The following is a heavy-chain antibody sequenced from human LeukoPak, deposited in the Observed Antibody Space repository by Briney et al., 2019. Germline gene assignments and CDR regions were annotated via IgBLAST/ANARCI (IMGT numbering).Heavy chain of an antibody. J-gene: IGHJ4*02. Sequence: PGGSLRLSCAASGFTISTNYMSWVRQAPGKGLEWVSVMYIGGSTYYADSVKGRLTIARDNPKNALYLQMNSVRAEDTALYYCARAPFYYDSGGYPCFDGWRRGTLVSVS. CDR2: MYIGGST. CDR3: ARAPFYYDSGGYPCFDG. D-gene: IGHD3-22*01. CDR1: GFTISTNY. V-gene: IGHV3-53*01.